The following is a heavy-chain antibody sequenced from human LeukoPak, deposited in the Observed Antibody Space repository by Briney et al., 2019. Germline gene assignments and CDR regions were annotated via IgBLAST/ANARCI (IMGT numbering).Heavy chain of an antibody. CDR3: ARVGGKVDY. J-gene: IGHJ4*02. Sequence: GGSLRLSCAASGFTFSSYAMSWVRQAPGKGLEWVSAIIGSGSSTYYADSVKGRFTISRDNAKNSLYLQMNSLRAEDTAVYYCARVGGKVDYWGQGTLVTVSS. V-gene: IGHV3-23*01. CDR2: IIGSGSST. CDR1: GFTFSSYA. D-gene: IGHD4-23*01.